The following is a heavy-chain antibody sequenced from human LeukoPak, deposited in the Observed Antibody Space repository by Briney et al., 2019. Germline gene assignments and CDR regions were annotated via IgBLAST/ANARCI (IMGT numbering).Heavy chain of an antibody. J-gene: IGHJ4*02. CDR2: IYYSGST. V-gene: IGHV4-61*01. CDR1: GGSISSSSYY. Sequence: PSETLSLTCTVSGGSISSSSYYWSWIRQPPGKGLEWIGYIYYSGSTNYNPSLKSRVTISRDTSKNQFSLKLSSVTAADTAVYYCARAWGDYVDYWGQGTLVTVSS. D-gene: IGHD7-27*01. CDR3: ARAWGDYVDY.